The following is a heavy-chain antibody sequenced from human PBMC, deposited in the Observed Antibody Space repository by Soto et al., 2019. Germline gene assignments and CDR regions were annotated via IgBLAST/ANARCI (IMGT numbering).Heavy chain of an antibody. CDR3: ARDGLPDDFRSGGYWFDP. Sequence: QAYLVESGGGVVQPGRSLRLSCAASGFSFSTFALHWVRQAPGEGLEWVALISHDGRNEKYAESVNGRFTISRDNSKNPVYMQMDSLRLEDTGVYYCARDGLPDDFRSGGYWFDPWGQGTQVTVSS. CDR2: ISHDGRNE. D-gene: IGHD3-3*01. V-gene: IGHV3-30-3*01. CDR1: GFSFSTFA. J-gene: IGHJ5*02.